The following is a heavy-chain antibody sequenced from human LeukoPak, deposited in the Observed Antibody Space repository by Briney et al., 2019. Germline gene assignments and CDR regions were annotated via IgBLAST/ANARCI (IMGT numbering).Heavy chain of an antibody. CDR2: IIPILGIA. CDR1: GGAFSSYA. V-gene: IGHV1-69*04. CDR3: ARGLYSKSWFDP. Sequence: SVKVSCKASGGAFSSYAISWVRQAPGQGLEWMGRIIPILGIANYAQKFQGRVTITADKSTSTAYMELSSLRSDDTAVYYCARGLYSKSWFDPWGQGTLVTVSS. D-gene: IGHD4-11*01. J-gene: IGHJ5*02.